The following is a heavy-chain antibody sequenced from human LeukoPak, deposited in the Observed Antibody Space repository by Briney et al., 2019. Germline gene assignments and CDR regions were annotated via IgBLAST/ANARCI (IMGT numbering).Heavy chain of an antibody. J-gene: IGHJ4*02. CDR2: IWYDGSNK. V-gene: IGHV3-33*01. Sequence: PGGSLRRSCAASGFTFSSYGMHWVRQAPGKGLEWVAVIWYDGSNKYYADSVKGRFTISRDNSKNTLYLQMNSLRAEDTAVYYCARATYYYDSSGYYSLGYWGQGTLVTVSS. CDR3: ARATYYYDSSGYYSLGY. D-gene: IGHD3-22*01. CDR1: GFTFSSYG.